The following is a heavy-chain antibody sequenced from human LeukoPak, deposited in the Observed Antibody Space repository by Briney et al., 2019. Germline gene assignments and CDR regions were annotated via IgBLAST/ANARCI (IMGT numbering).Heavy chain of an antibody. Sequence: GGSLRLSCAASGFTFSSYWMSWVRQAPGKGLEWVANIKQDGSEKYYVDSVKGRFTISRDNAKNSLYLQMNSLRAEDTAVYYCARARVPLWFGELLGKYYFDYWGQGTLVTVSS. J-gene: IGHJ4*02. D-gene: IGHD3-10*01. CDR3: ARARVPLWFGELLGKYYFDY. CDR1: GFTFSSYW. V-gene: IGHV3-7*01. CDR2: IKQDGSEK.